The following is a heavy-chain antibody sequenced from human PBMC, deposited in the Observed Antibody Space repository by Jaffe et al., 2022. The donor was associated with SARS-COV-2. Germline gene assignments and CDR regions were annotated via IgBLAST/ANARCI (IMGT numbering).Heavy chain of an antibody. CDR2: ISGDGAGT. Sequence: EVQVVESGGGLVQPGGSLRLSCAVSGFTFSRYWMHWVRQAPGKGLMWVSRISGDGAGTYYADSVKGRFTISRDNAKNTLDLQINSLRAEDMAVYYCARGTITGASFFDFWGQGTLVTVSS. D-gene: IGHD1-20*01. CDR1: GFTFSRYW. CDR3: ARGTITGASFFDF. V-gene: IGHV3-74*01. J-gene: IGHJ4*02.